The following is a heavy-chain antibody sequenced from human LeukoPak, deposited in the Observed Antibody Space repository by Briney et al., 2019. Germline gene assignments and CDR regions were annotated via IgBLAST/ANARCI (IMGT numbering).Heavy chain of an antibody. J-gene: IGHJ2*01. CDR2: INPSGGST. V-gene: IGHV1-46*01. CDR3: AREGRKRQWLVKGPNWYFDL. Sequence: ASVKVSCKASGYTFTSYYMHWVRQAPGQGLEWMGIINPSGGSTSYAQKFQGRVTMTRDMSTRTVYMELSSLRSEDTAVYYCAREGRKRQWLVKGPNWYFDLWGRGTLVTVSS. D-gene: IGHD6-19*01. CDR1: GYTFTSYY.